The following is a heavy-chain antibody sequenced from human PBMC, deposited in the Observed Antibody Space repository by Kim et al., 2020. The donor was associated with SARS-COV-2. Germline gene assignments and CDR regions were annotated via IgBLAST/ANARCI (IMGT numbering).Heavy chain of an antibody. CDR3: AKEVGYSYGYVYYGMDV. CDR2: ISYDGSNK. J-gene: IGHJ6*01. D-gene: IGHD5-18*01. Sequence: GGSLRLSCAASGFTFSSYGMHWVRQAPGKGLEWVAVISYDGSNKYYADSVKGRFTISRDNSKNTLYLQMNSLRAEDTAVYYCAKEVGYSYGYVYYGMDV. V-gene: IGHV3-30*18. CDR1: GFTFSSYG.